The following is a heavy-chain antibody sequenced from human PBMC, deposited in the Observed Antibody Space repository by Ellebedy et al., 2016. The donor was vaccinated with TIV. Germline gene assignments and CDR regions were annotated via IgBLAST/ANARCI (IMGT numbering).Heavy chain of an antibody. CDR1: GYTFSSYF. CDR3: ARGSVYDSSGNSYGGRSDA. Sequence: AASVKVSCKASGYTFSSYFMHWVRQAPGQGLEWMGIINPSVGSTTYAQNLQGRFTMTRDTSTTTVYMELSSLRSEDTAVYSCARGSVYDSSGNSYGGRSDAWGQGSLVTVSS. D-gene: IGHD3-22*01. J-gene: IGHJ5*02. V-gene: IGHV1-46*04. CDR2: INPSVGST.